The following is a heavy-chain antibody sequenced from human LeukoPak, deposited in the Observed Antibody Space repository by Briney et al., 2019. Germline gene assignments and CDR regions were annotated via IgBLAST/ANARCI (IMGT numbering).Heavy chain of an antibody. D-gene: IGHD2-8*02. CDR1: GFTLGSHD. CDR3: ARLYFTGGNPLSGDNHHGNFDS. Sequence: AGGSLRLSCTASGFTLGSHDMHWVRQIPGQGLEWVAAVSSGFHAFFADSVQGRFTVSRDNAKNSLFLQMNSLGAEDTAVYFCARLYFTGGNPLSGDNHHGNFDSWGQGTLVTVSS. J-gene: IGHJ4*02. V-gene: IGHV3-13*01. CDR2: VSSGFHA.